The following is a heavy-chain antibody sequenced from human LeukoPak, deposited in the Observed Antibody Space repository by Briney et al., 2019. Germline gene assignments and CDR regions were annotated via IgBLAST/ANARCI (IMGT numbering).Heavy chain of an antibody. CDR2: IYYSGST. D-gene: IGHD3-10*01. J-gene: IGHJ4*02. CDR3: ARDLITMVRGVMPDHSFDY. CDR1: GGSFSGYY. Sequence: SETLSLTCAVYGGSFSGYYWSWIRQPPGKGLEWIGSIYYSGSTYYNPSLKSRVTISVDTSKNQFSLKLSSVTAADTAVYYCARDLITMVRGVMPDHSFDYWGQGTLVTVSS. V-gene: IGHV4-34*01.